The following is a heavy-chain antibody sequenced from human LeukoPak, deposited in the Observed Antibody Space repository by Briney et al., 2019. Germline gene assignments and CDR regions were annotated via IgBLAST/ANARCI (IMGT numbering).Heavy chain of an antibody. D-gene: IGHD3-9*01. CDR3: ARDLAPPTYYDILTGYWKYSSGWYYIDY. CDR2: ISAYNGNT. V-gene: IGHV1-18*01. J-gene: IGHJ4*02. Sequence: ASVKVSCKASGYTLTSYGISWVRQAPGQGLEWMGWISAYNGNTNYAQKLQGRVTMTTDTSTSTAYMELRSLRSDDTAVYYCARDLAPPTYYDILTGYWKYSSGWYYIDYWGQGTLVTVSS. CDR1: GYTLTSYG.